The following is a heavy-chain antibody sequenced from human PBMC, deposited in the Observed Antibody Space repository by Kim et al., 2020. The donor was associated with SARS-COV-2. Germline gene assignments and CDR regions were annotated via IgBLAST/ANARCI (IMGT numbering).Heavy chain of an antibody. CDR2: ISYDGSNK. D-gene: IGHD2-15*01. CDR1: GFTFSSYA. J-gene: IGHJ4*02. Sequence: GGSLRLSCAASGFTFSSYAMHWVRQAPGKGLEWVAVISYDGSNKYYADSVKGRFTISRDNSKNTLYLQMNSLRAEDTAVYYCACTHSYRPDNLWGQGTLVTVSS. V-gene: IGHV3-30*04. CDR3: ACTHSYRPDNL.